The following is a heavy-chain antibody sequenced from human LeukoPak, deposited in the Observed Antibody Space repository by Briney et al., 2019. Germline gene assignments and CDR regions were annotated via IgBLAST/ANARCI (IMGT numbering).Heavy chain of an antibody. D-gene: IGHD4-17*01. J-gene: IGHJ1*01. CDR2: ISGSGGST. CDR1: GFTFSSYA. Sequence: GGSLRLSCAASGFTFSSYAMSWVRQAPGKGLEWVSAISGSGGSTYYADSVKGQFTISRDNSKNTLYLQMNSLRAEDTAVYYCAKVGATVSRFPMWFQHWGQGTLVTVSS. CDR3: AKVGATVSRFPMWFQH. V-gene: IGHV3-23*01.